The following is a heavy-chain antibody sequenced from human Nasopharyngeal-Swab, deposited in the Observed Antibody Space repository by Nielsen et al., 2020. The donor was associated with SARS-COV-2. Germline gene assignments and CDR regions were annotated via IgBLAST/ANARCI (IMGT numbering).Heavy chain of an antibody. D-gene: IGHD3-3*01. CDR3: ANLIFGDAFDI. V-gene: IGHV3-30*18. J-gene: IGHJ3*02. CDR2: ISYDGSNK. Sequence: GGSLRLSCAASGFTFSSYGMHWVRQAPGKGLEWVAVISYDGSNKYYADSVKGRFTISRDNSKNTLYPQMNSLRAEDTAVYYCANLIFGDAFDIWGQGTMVTVSS. CDR1: GFTFSSYG.